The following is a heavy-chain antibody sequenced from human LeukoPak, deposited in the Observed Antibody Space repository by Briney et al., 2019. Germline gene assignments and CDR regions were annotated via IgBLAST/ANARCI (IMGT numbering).Heavy chain of an antibody. V-gene: IGHV4-39*01. D-gene: IGHD3-9*01. CDR1: GASLSSSSYY. Sequence: SETLSLTCTVSGASLSSSSYYWGGIRPPPGKGLEWIGNIYYSGSTYYNPSLKSRVTLSVDISKNQLSLKLISVTAADTAVYYCTRRHYHLLTGYYQSDHWGQGILVSVSS. CDR2: IYYSGST. CDR3: TRRHYHLLTGYYQSDH. J-gene: IGHJ4*02.